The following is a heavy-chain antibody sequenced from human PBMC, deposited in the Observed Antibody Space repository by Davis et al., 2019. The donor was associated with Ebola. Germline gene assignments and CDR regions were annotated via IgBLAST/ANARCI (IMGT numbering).Heavy chain of an antibody. V-gene: IGHV1-18*01. CDR2: ISAYNGNT. Sequence: AASVKVSCKASGYTFTSYGISWVRQAPGQGLEWMGWISAYNGNTNYAQKLQGRVTMTTDTSTSTAYMGLRSLRSDDTAVYYCARWELLGLDTDYWGQGTLVTVSS. D-gene: IGHD1-26*01. CDR3: ARWELLGLDTDY. CDR1: GYTFTSYG. J-gene: IGHJ4*02.